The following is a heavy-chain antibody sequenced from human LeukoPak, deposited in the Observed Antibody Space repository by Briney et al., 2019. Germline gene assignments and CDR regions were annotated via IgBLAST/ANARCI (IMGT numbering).Heavy chain of an antibody. J-gene: IGHJ4*02. V-gene: IGHV4-34*01. CDR1: GGSFSGYY. Sequence: SETLSLTCAVYGGSFSGYYWSWIRQPPGKGLEWIGEINHSGSTNYNPSLKSRVTISVDTSKNQFSLKLSSVTAADTAVYYCARGRERLWFRGLSGVDFDYWGQGTLVTVSS. CDR3: ARGRERLWFRGLSGVDFDY. D-gene: IGHD3-10*01. CDR2: INHSGST.